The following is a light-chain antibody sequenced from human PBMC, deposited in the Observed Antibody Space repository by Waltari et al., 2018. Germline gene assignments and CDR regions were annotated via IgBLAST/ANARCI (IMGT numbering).Light chain of an antibody. V-gene: IGKV4-1*01. CDR1: QSVLYSSNNKNY. CDR2: WAC. J-gene: IGKJ3*01. CDR3: QQYYSTLFT. Sequence: DIVMTQSPDSLAVSLGERATINCKSSQSVLYSSNNKNYLAWSQQKPGQPPKLLIYWACTRESGVPDRFSGSGSGTDFTLTISSLQAEDVAVYYCQQYYSTLFTFGPGTKVDIK.